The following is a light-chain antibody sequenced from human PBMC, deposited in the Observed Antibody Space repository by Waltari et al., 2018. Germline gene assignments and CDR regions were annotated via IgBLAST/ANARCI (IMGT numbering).Light chain of an antibody. J-gene: IGKJ4*01. V-gene: IGKV3-11*01. CDR1: HSASRY. CDR2: DAS. Sequence: EIVLTQSPATLSLSPGDRATLACRASHSASRYLAWYPQRPGQAPLLLIFDASFRATVIPARFSGSGSETDFTLTLSCLDPEDCAVYYGQQRSNWPLTFGGGTKVEIK. CDR3: QQRSNWPLT.